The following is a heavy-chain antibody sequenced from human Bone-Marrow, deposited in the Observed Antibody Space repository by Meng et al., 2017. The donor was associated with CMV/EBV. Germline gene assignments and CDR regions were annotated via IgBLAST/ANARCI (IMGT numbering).Heavy chain of an antibody. J-gene: IGHJ3*02. CDR1: GFTFSSYG. Sequence: GESLKISCAASGFTFSSYGMHWVRQAPGKGLEWVAVIWYDGSNKYYADSVKGRFTISRDNSKNTLYLQMNSLRAEDTAVYYCARDLNYSSSWSDAFDIWGQGTMVTVSS. D-gene: IGHD6-13*01. V-gene: IGHV3-33*01. CDR3: ARDLNYSSSWSDAFDI. CDR2: IWYDGSNK.